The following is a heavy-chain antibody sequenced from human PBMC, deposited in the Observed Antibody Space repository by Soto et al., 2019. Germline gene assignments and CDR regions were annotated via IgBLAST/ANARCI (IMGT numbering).Heavy chain of an antibody. CDR1: GFTPSRLS. D-gene: IGHD3-9*01. J-gene: IGHJ3*02. Sequence: EVQLVQSGGALVQPGGSLRLSCAASGFTPSRLSMNWVRQAPGKGLEWISYINSAGSIIYYADSVKGRFTISRDNAKNSLYLQMNSLRAEDTAVYYCATGKDFGWLDNPNHALDSWGQGTMVTVSS. V-gene: IGHV3-48*01. CDR3: ATGKDFGWLDNPNHALDS. CDR2: INSAGSII.